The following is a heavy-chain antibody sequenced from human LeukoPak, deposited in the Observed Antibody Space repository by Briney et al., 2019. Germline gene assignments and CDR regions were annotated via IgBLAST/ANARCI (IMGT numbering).Heavy chain of an antibody. CDR3: ARQEIAAASFDY. Sequence: PSETLSLTCTVSGGSISSSSYYWGWIRQPPGKGLEWIGSIYYSGSTYYNPSLKSRVTISVDTSKNQFSLKLSSVTAADTAVYYCARQEIAAASFDYWGQGTLVTVSS. CDR1: GGSISSSSYY. D-gene: IGHD6-13*01. CDR2: IYYSGST. V-gene: IGHV4-39*01. J-gene: IGHJ4*02.